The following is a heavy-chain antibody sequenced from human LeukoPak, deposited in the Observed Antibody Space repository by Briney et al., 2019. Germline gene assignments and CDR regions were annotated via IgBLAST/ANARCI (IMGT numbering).Heavy chain of an antibody. V-gene: IGHV4-4*09. Sequence: PSETLSLTCTVSGASIISTYYWSWIRQTPGKGLDCIGYISAVGNTNYHPSLRSRVTISVDTSKSDVSLSMTSVTAADTAVYYCARLTGGGSYWGYFDYWGQGTLVTVSS. D-gene: IGHD7-27*01. CDR1: GASIISTYY. CDR3: ARLTGGGSYWGYFDY. CDR2: ISAVGNT. J-gene: IGHJ4*02.